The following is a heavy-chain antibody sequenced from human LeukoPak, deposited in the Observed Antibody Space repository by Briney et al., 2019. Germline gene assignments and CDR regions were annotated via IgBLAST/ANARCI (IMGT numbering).Heavy chain of an antibody. V-gene: IGHV3-72*01. CDR2: IRNKANSYTT. D-gene: IGHD5-12*01. CDR1: GFTFSDHY. J-gene: IGHJ4*02. CDR3: TRASISSTPYYFDY. Sequence: GGSLRLSCAASGFTFSDHYMDWVRQAPGKGLEWVCRIRNKANSYTTEYAASVKGRFTVSRDDSKNSLFLQMLSLKTEDTAIYYCTRASISSTPYYFDYWGQGALVTVSS.